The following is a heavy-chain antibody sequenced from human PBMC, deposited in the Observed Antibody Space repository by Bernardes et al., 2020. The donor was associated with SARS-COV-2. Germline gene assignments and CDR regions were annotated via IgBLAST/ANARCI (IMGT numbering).Heavy chain of an antibody. V-gene: IGHV4-39*01. D-gene: IGHD3-3*01. CDR3: ARHIWGGNEYGWDV. CDR1: GASITSGTYY. Sequence: SETLSLTCTVSGASITSGTYYWGWIRQPPGKGLEWVGTVRYSATTHYTPSLKSRVTISVDPSKNQFSLNLSSVTAADTALYYCARHIWGGNEYGWDVWGQGTTVTVSS. J-gene: IGHJ6*02. CDR2: VRYSATT.